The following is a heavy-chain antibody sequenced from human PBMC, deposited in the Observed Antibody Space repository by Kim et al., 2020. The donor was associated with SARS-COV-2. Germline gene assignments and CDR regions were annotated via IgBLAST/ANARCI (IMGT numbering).Heavy chain of an antibody. D-gene: IGHD3-22*01. Sequence: SVKVSCKASGFTFTSSAVQWVRQARGQRLEWIGWIVVGSGNTNYAQKFQERVTITRDMSTSTAYMELSSLRSEDTAVYYCAADRGSSGYYYGSDYWGQGTLVTVSS. CDR3: AADRGSSGYYYGSDY. J-gene: IGHJ4*02. CDR1: GFTFTSSA. V-gene: IGHV1-58*01. CDR2: IVVGSGNT.